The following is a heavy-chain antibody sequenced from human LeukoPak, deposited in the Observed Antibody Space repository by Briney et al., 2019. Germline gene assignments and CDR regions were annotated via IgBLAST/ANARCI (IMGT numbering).Heavy chain of an antibody. Sequence: PGGSLRLSCAASGFTFSSYAMSWVRQAPGKGLEWVSSISSSSSYIYYADSVKGRFTISRDNAKNSLYLQMNSLRAEDTAVYYCARSHSSSWYDYWGQGTLVTVSS. CDR1: GFTFSSYA. CDR2: ISSSSSYI. J-gene: IGHJ4*02. CDR3: ARSHSSSWYDY. D-gene: IGHD6-13*01. V-gene: IGHV3-21*01.